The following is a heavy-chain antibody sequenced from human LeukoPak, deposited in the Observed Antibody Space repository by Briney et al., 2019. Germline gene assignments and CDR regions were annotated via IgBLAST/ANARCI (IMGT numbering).Heavy chain of an antibody. D-gene: IGHD6-6*01. Sequence: SETLSLTCTVSGGSISSYYWSWIRQPPGKGLEWIGYIYYSGSTNYNPSLKSRVTISVDTSKNQFSLKLSSVTAADTAVYYCARPRAGSSSLGYWGQGTLVTVSS. CDR1: GGSISSYY. V-gene: IGHV4-59*01. CDR2: IYYSGST. CDR3: ARPRAGSSSLGY. J-gene: IGHJ4*02.